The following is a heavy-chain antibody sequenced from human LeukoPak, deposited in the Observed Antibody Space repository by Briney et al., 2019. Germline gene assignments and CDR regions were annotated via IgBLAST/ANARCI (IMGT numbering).Heavy chain of an antibody. V-gene: IGHV4-39*01. CDR1: GGSISSNSYY. CDR2: IYYSGGT. Sequence: SETLSLTCTVSGGSISSNSYYWGWIRQPPGKGLECIGTIYYSGGTYYNPSLKSRVTISVNTSKNQFSLKLISVTAADTAVYFCARLHSYYGMDVWGQGTRLPSP. J-gene: IGHJ6*02. CDR3: ARLHSYYGMDV.